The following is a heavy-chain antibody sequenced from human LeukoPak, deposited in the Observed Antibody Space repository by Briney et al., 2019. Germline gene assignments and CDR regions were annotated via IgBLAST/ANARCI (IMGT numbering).Heavy chain of an antibody. J-gene: IGHJ6*02. D-gene: IGHD3-22*01. CDR2: ICAYNGNT. Sequence: EASVKVSCKPSGYTFTSYDINWVRQATGQGREWTGWICAYNGNTNYTQKLQGRVTMTTDTSTSTAYMELRSLRSDDTAVYYCARDPGPMSSGYYYYYGMDVWGQGTTVTVSS. CDR1: GYTFTSYD. CDR3: ARDPGPMSSGYYYYYGMDV. V-gene: IGHV1-18*01.